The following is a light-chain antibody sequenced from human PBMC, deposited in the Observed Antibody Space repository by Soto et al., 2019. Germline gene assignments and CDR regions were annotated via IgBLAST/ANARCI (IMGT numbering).Light chain of an antibody. Sequence: DIQMTQSPSNLSASVGDRVTITCRASQSISSWLAWYQQKPGKAPKLLIYDAYSLESGVPSRFSGSGSGTEFTLTISSLQPDDFATYYCQQYNSYPWTFGQGTKVDIK. CDR3: QQYNSYPWT. J-gene: IGKJ1*01. V-gene: IGKV1-5*01. CDR2: DAY. CDR1: QSISSW.